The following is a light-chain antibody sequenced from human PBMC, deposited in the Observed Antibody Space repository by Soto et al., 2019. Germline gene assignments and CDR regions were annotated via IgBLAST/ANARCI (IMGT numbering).Light chain of an antibody. J-gene: IGKJ1*01. CDR1: QSVGSN. CDR3: QQYNNWPQART. V-gene: IGKV3-15*01. CDR2: GAS. Sequence: EIVMTQSPATLSVSPGERATLSCRASQSVGSNLEWYQQNPGQAPRLLIYGASTNSTGIPARFSGRGSGTECTITISSLPSADFAIYFCQQYNNWPQARTCGQGTKVEIK.